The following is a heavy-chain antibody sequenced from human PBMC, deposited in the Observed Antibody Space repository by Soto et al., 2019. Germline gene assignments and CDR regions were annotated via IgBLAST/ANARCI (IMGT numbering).Heavy chain of an antibody. V-gene: IGHV4-4*07. J-gene: IGHJ4*02. CDR1: GGSISSYY. Sequence: PSETLSLTCTVSGGSISSYYWSWIRQPAGKGLEWIGRIYTSGSTNYNPSLKSRVTMSVDMSKNQFSLKLSSVTAADTAVSYCGRVLVGATGVTSFDYWGRGTRVTFSS. CDR3: GRVLVGATGVTSFDY. D-gene: IGHD1-26*01. CDR2: IYTSGST.